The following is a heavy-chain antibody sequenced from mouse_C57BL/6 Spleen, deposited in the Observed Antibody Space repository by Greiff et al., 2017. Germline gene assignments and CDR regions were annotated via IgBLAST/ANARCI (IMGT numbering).Heavy chain of an antibody. Sequence: EVKLMESGPGLAKPSQTLSLTCSVTGYSITSDYWNWIRKFPGNKLEYMGYISYSGSTYYNPSLKSRISITRDTSKNQYYLQLNSVTTEDTATYYCARSDYYGSSYGYFDVWGTGTTVTVSS. CDR2: ISYSGST. V-gene: IGHV3-8*01. CDR3: ARSDYYGSSYGYFDV. CDR1: GYSITSDY. J-gene: IGHJ1*03. D-gene: IGHD1-1*01.